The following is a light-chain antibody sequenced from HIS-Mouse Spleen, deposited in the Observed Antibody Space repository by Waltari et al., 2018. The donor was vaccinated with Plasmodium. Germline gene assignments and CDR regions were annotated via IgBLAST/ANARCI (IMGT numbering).Light chain of an antibody. J-gene: IGLJ2*01. V-gene: IGLV2-8*01. CDR3: SSYAGSNNLV. CDR2: EVS. CDR1: TSAVGGSNS. Sequence: QSALTQPPSASGSPGQSVTISCTGPTSAVGGSNSVSWYQQHPGKAPKLMIYEVSKRPSGVPDRCSGSKSGNTASLTVSGLQAEDEADYYCSSYAGSNNLVFGGGTKLTVL.